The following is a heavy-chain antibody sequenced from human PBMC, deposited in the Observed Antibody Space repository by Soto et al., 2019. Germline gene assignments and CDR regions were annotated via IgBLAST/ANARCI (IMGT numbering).Heavy chain of an antibody. CDR1: GGTFSSYA. Sequence: ASVKVSCKASGGTFSSYAISWVRQAPGQGLEWMGGIIPIFGTANYAQKFQGRVTITADESTSTAYMELSSLRSEDTAVYYCARNSGSYSPHVIPNTHPVDIWGQGTMVTVSS. D-gene: IGHD1-26*01. CDR2: IIPIFGTA. CDR3: ARNSGSYSPHVIPNTHPVDI. V-gene: IGHV1-69*13. J-gene: IGHJ3*02.